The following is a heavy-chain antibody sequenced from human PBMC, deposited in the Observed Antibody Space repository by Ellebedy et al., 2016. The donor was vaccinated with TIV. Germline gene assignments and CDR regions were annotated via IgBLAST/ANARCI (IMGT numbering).Heavy chain of an antibody. CDR1: GDSVSSNAVA. CDR3: VRGSRGAFDI. V-gene: IGHV6-1*01. CDR2: TYYRSKWYN. J-gene: IGHJ3*02. Sequence: SQTLSLTCAISGDSVSSNAVAWHWIRQSPSRGLEWLGRTYYRSKWYNEYAVSVKSRITINPDTSKNQFSLQPNSLTPEDQALYYCVRGSRGAFDIWGQGTMVTVSS.